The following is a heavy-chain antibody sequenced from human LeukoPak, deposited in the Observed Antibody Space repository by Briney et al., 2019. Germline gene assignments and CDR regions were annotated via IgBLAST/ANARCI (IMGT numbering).Heavy chain of an antibody. CDR1: GGSINGSLYY. V-gene: IGHV4-39*07. J-gene: IGHJ5*02. Sequence: SETLSLSCTVSGGSINGSLYYWGWIRQPPGKGLEWIGSLYYSGSTYYNPSLKSRVTISVDTSQSQLSLKLSSVTASDTAVYYCARVYDFWSALAPYNWFDPWGQGTLVTVSS. CDR3: ARVYDFWSALAPYNWFDP. D-gene: IGHD3-3*01. CDR2: LYYSGST.